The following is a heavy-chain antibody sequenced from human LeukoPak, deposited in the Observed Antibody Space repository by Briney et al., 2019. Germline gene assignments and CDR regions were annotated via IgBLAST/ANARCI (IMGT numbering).Heavy chain of an antibody. Sequence: SETLSLTCTVSGGSISSGGYYWSWIRQPPGKGLEWIGYIYHSGSTYYNPSLKSRVTISVDKSKNQFSLKLSSVTAADTAVYYCARMYYYGSGSYGYYYGMDVWGPGTTVTVSS. CDR2: IYHSGST. D-gene: IGHD3-10*01. CDR3: ARMYYYGSGSYGYYYGMDV. CDR1: GGSISSGGYY. V-gene: IGHV4-30-2*01. J-gene: IGHJ6*02.